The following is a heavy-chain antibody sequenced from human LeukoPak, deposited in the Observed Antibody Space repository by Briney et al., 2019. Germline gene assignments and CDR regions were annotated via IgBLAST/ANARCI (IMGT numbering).Heavy chain of an antibody. D-gene: IGHD3-3*01. CDR1: GFTFDDYG. V-gene: IGHV3-20*04. J-gene: IGHJ4*02. Sequence: GGSLRLSCAASGFTFDDYGMSWVRQAPGKGLKWVSGINWNGGSTGYADSVKGRFTISRDNAKNSLYLQMNSLRAEDTALYYCARTRDFGVVINQAYYFDYWGQGTLVTVSS. CDR3: ARTRDFGVVINQAYYFDY. CDR2: INWNGGST.